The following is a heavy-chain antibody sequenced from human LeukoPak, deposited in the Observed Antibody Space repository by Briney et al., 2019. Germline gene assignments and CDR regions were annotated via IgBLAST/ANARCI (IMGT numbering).Heavy chain of an antibody. CDR3: AKDRSGWPTNFDS. Sequence: GGSLRLSCAASGFTFSTYAVNWVRQAPGKGLEWVSAISSSGGTTYYADSVKGRFSISRDNSKNTLYLQTNSLRAEDTAVYYCAKDRSGWPTNFDSWGQGTLVTVSA. D-gene: IGHD6-19*01. J-gene: IGHJ4*02. V-gene: IGHV3-23*01. CDR1: GFTFSTYA. CDR2: ISSSGGTT.